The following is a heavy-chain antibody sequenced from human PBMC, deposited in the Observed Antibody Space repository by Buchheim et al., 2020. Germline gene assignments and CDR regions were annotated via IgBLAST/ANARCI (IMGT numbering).Heavy chain of an antibody. CDR3: ARRSTSGNFDY. Sequence: QVQLQESGPGLVKPSQILSLTCTVSGDSISSGDYCCTWVRQHPGKGLEWIGYLYYSGNTYYNPSLKSRVTISVDTSKNQFSLKLSSVTTADTAVYYCARRSTSGNFDYWGQGTL. D-gene: IGHD3-10*01. J-gene: IGHJ4*02. V-gene: IGHV4-31*03. CDR1: GDSISSGDYC. CDR2: LYYSGNT.